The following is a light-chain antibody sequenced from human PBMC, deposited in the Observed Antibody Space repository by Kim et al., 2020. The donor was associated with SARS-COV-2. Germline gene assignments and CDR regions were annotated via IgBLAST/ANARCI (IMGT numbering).Light chain of an antibody. CDR2: DAS. CDR1: QDIMKY. V-gene: IGKV1-33*01. CDR3: QQYDSLPYT. Sequence: DIQMTQSPSSLSAYVGDRVTIACQASQDIMKYLNWYQQKPGKAPKLVIYDASNLEPGVPSRFSGSGSGTHFTFTISSLQPEDIATYYCQQYDSLPYTFGQGTKLEI. J-gene: IGKJ2*01.